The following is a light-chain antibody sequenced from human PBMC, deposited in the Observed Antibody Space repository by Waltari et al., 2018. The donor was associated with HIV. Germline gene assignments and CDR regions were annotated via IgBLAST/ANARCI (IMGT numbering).Light chain of an antibody. J-gene: IGLJ2*01. Sequence: QTVVTQEPSFSLSPGGTVTPTWGLCSGSVTTTYYPTWYQHTPGQAPRTLTYNTNTRASGVPDRFPGYIRGNKAALNITGAQADDECDYYCVLYMGSGISVFGGGTKLTVL. CDR3: VLYMGSGISV. CDR1: SGSVTTTYY. V-gene: IGLV8-61*01. CDR2: NTN.